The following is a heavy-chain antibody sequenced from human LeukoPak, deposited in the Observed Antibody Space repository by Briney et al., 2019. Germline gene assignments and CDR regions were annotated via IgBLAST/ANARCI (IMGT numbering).Heavy chain of an antibody. J-gene: IGHJ4*02. V-gene: IGHV3-30*18. CDR3: AKVGSSWYQTGGDYFDY. CDR1: GFTFSSYG. Sequence: PGGSLRLSCAASGFTFSSYGMHWVRQAPGRGLEWVAVISYDGSNKYYADSMKGRFTISRDNSKNTLYLQMNSLRAEDTAVYYCAKVGSSWYQTGGDYFDYWGQGTLVTVSS. D-gene: IGHD6-13*01. CDR2: ISYDGSNK.